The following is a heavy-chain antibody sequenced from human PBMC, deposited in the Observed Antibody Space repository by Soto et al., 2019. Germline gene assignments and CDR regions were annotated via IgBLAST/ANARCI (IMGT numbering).Heavy chain of an antibody. V-gene: IGHV4-30-4*01. Sequence: ASETLSLTCTVSGGSISSCDYYWSWIRQPPGKGLEWIGYIYYSGSTYYNPSLKSRVTISVDTSENQFSLKLSSVTAADTAVYYCARRISYDSSGYYFGMAFDIWGQGTMVTVSS. J-gene: IGHJ3*02. CDR2: IYYSGST. CDR3: ARRISYDSSGYYFGMAFDI. CDR1: GGSISSCDYY. D-gene: IGHD3-22*01.